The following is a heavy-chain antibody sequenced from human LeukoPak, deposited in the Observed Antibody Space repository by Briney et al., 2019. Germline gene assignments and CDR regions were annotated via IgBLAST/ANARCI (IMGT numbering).Heavy chain of an antibody. CDR2: ISGSGGST. Sequence: SGGSLRLSCAASGFTFSSYAMSWVRQAPGKGLEWVSAISGSGGSTYYADSVKGRFTISRDNSKNTLYLQMNSLRAEDTAVYYCARDAYYFGSGSYVDYWGQGTLVTVSS. CDR1: GFTFSSYA. CDR3: ARDAYYFGSGSYVDY. D-gene: IGHD3-10*01. V-gene: IGHV3-23*01. J-gene: IGHJ4*02.